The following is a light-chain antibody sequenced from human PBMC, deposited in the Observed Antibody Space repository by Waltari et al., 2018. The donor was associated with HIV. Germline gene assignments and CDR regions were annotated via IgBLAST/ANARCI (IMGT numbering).Light chain of an antibody. CDR3: CSYAGSSTSVV. J-gene: IGLJ2*01. CDR1: SSDVGRHNL. Sequence: QSALTQPASVSGSPGQSITISCTGTSSDVGRHNLSSWYQQHPGKAPKLMIYEVSKRPSGVSNRFSGSKSGNTASLTISGLQAEDEADYYCCSYAGSSTSVVFGGGTKLTVL. CDR2: EVS. V-gene: IGLV2-23*02.